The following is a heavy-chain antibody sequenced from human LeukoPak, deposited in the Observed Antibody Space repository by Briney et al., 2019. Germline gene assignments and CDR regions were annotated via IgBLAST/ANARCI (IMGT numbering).Heavy chain of an antibody. V-gene: IGHV5-51*01. CDR2: IYPGDSDT. J-gene: IGHJ4*02. CDR1: GYSFTSYW. D-gene: IGHD2-2*01. CDR3: VRHLSDITSCPNY. Sequence: PGESLKISCKGSGYSFTSYWIGWVRQMPGKGLEWMGIIYPGDSDTRYSPSFQGQVTISADKSIRTAYLQWNSLKASDTAIYYCVRHLSDITSCPNYWGPGTLITVAS.